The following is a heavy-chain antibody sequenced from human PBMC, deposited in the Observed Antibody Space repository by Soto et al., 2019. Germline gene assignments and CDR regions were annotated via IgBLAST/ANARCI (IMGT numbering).Heavy chain of an antibody. CDR1: GFTFSSYG. CDR3: AKPPIAVAGHDAFDI. Sequence: QVQLVESGGGVVQPGRSLRLSCAASGFTFSSYGMDWVRQAPGKGLEWVAVISYDGSNKYYADSVKGRFTISRDNSKNTLYLQMNSLRAEDTAVYYCAKPPIAVAGHDAFDIWGQGTMVTVSS. CDR2: ISYDGSNK. J-gene: IGHJ3*02. D-gene: IGHD6-19*01. V-gene: IGHV3-30*18.